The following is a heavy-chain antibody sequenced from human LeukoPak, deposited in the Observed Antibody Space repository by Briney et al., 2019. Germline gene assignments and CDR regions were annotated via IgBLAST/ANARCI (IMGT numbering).Heavy chain of an antibody. CDR2: ISDSGGST. Sequence: PGGSLRLSCAASGFTFSSYAMSWVRQAPGKGLEWVSGISDSGGSTNYADSVKGRFTISRDNSKNTLYLQMNSLRAEDTAVYYCAKRIGDYDFWRLYYMDVWGKGTTVTVSS. CDR1: GFTFSSYA. J-gene: IGHJ6*03. D-gene: IGHD3-3*01. V-gene: IGHV3-23*01. CDR3: AKRIGDYDFWRLYYMDV.